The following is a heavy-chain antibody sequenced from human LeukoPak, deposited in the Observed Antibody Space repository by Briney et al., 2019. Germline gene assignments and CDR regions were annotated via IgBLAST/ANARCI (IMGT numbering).Heavy chain of an antibody. J-gene: IGHJ4*02. CDR3: ARQSVEGVDFWSGYYHDY. V-gene: IGHV4-39*01. D-gene: IGHD3-3*01. CDR1: GGSISSSSYY. Sequence: SETLSLTCTVSGGSISSSSYYWGWIRQPPGKGLGWIGSIYYSGSTYYNPSLKSRVTISVDTSKNQFSLKLSSVTAADTAVYYCARQSVEGVDFWSGYYHDYWGQGTLVTVSS. CDR2: IYYSGST.